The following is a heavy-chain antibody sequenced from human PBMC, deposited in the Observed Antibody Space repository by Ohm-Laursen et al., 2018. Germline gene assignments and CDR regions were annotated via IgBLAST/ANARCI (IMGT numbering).Heavy chain of an antibody. V-gene: IGHV3-73*01. J-gene: IGHJ4*02. Sequence: SLRLSCAASGFTFSGSAMHWVRQASGKGLEWVGRIRSKANNYATEYTASVKGRSTISRDDSKNTAYLQMNSLKTEDTAVYYCTSRRDTYVDYWGQGTLVTVSS. CDR1: GFTFSGSA. D-gene: IGHD5-18*01. CDR2: IRSKANNYAT. CDR3: TSRRDTYVDY.